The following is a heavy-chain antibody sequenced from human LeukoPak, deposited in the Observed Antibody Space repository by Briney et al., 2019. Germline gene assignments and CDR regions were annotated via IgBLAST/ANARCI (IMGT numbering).Heavy chain of an antibody. D-gene: IGHD3-10*01. CDR2: IYRSGST. CDR3: ARAITIRGLIFDY. J-gene: IGHJ4*02. Sequence: PSETLSLTCTVSGFSVSSVYYWGWIRQPPGKGLEWIGSIYRSGSTYYNPSLKSRVTISVDTSKNHFSLKLSSVTAADTAVYYCARAITIRGLIFDYWGQGTLVTVSS. V-gene: IGHV4-38-2*02. CDR1: GFSVSSVYY.